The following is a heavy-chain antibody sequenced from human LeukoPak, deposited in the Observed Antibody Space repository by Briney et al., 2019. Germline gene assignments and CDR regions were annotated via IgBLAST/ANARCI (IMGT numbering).Heavy chain of an antibody. CDR3: ATSAPYYYDSSGCPY. J-gene: IGHJ4*02. V-gene: IGHV1-46*01. D-gene: IGHD3-22*01. Sequence: GASVKVSCKASGYTFTSYYMHWVRQAPGQGLEWMGIINPSGGSTSYAQKFQGRVTMTRDMSTSTVYMELSSLRSEDTAVYYCATSAPYYYDSSGCPYWGQGTLVTVSS. CDR2: INPSGGST. CDR1: GYTFTSYY.